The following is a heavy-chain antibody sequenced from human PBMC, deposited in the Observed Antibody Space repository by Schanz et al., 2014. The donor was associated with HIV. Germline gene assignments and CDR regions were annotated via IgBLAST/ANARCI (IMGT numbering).Heavy chain of an antibody. CDR1: GSSVTYFY. J-gene: IGHJ3*02. CDR2: VNHSGDT. D-gene: IGHD1-26*01. V-gene: IGHV4-34*02. Sequence: QVQLQQWGAGLLKPSETLSLTCAVYGSSVTYFYWTWIRQSPGKGLEWIAEVNHSGDTNYNPSLKSRVTISVDTSKNHFSLKMSPVPAADTAVYYCARGIVGATPAFDIWGQGTMVTVSS. CDR3: ARGIVGATPAFDI.